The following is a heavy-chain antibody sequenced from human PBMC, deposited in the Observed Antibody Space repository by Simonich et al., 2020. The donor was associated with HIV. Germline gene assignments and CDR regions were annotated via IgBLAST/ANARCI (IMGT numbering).Heavy chain of an antibody. Sequence: QLQLQESGPGLVKPSETLSLTCTVSGGSISSSSYYWGWIRQPPGKGLEWIGSIYHGGSTYYNPSLKSRLTISVDTSKNQFSLKLNSVTAADTAVYYCVRREGFWFDPWGQGTLVTVSS. CDR2: IYHGGST. CDR1: GGSISSSSYY. V-gene: IGHV4-39*01. CDR3: VRREGFWFDP. J-gene: IGHJ5*02.